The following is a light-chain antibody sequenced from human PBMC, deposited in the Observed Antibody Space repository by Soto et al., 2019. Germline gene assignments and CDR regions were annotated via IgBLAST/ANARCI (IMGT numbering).Light chain of an antibody. CDR1: QSVSRSY. CDR3: HQHGSPSGT. J-gene: IGKJ1*01. CDR2: GAS. Sequence: EIVLTQSPGTLSLSPGERATLSCRASQSVSRSYLAWYQQKPGQAPRLLIYGASSRATGIPDRFSGSGSGTDFSLTTSRRQQDDFLVYYCHQHGSPSGTFGEGTKVEIK. V-gene: IGKV3-20*01.